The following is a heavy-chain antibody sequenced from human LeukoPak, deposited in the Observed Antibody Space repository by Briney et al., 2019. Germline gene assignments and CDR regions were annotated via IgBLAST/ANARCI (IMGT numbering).Heavy chain of an antibody. CDR2: INTNTGNP. CDR1: GYTFTTYT. J-gene: IGHJ6*02. V-gene: IGHV7-4-1*02. Sequence: GASVKVSCKASGYTFTTYTMNWVRQAPGQGLEWMGWINTNTGNPTYAQGFTGRFVFSLDTSVNTVYLQISSLKAEDTAVYYCARRLQNYAMDVWGQGTTVTVSS. CDR3: ARRLQNYAMDV. D-gene: IGHD4-11*01.